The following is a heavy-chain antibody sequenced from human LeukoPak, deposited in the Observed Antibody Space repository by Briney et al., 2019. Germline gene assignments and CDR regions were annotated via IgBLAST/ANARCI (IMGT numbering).Heavy chain of an antibody. J-gene: IGHJ4*02. CDR1: GGSISNYY. D-gene: IGHD3/OR15-3a*01. CDR3: ARQTGSGLFTLP. Sequence: SETLSLTCTVSGGSISNYYSTWIRQSPGKGLEWIGSIYYTGNTYYNASLKSRVTISIDTSNNQISLRLISVTATDTAMYYCARQTGSGLFTLPGGQGTLVTVSS. V-gene: IGHV4-59*04. CDR2: IYYTGNT.